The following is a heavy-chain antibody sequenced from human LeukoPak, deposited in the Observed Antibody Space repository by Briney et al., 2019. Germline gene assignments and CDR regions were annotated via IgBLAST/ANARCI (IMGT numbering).Heavy chain of an antibody. Sequence: SETLSLTCTVSGGSIGSSSYYWGWIRQPPGKGLEWIGSIYYSGSTYYNPSLKSRVTISVDTSKNQFSLKLSSVTAADTAVYYCARAAVAGTDEGAFDIWGQGTMVTVSS. CDR1: GGSIGSSSYY. D-gene: IGHD6-19*01. J-gene: IGHJ3*02. V-gene: IGHV4-39*07. CDR2: IYYSGST. CDR3: ARAAVAGTDEGAFDI.